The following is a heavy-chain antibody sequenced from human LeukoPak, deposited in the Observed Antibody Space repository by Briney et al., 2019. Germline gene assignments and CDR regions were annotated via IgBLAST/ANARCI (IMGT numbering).Heavy chain of an antibody. CDR1: GGSISSSSYY. CDR3: ALDSSGSFDY. D-gene: IGHD3-22*01. J-gene: IGHJ4*02. Sequence: PSETLSLTCTVSGGSISSSSYYWGWIRQPPGKGLEWIGSIYYSGSTYYNPSLKSRVTISVDTSKNQFSPKLSSVTAADTAVYYCALDSSGSFDYWGQGTLVTVSS. CDR2: IYYSGST. V-gene: IGHV4-39*01.